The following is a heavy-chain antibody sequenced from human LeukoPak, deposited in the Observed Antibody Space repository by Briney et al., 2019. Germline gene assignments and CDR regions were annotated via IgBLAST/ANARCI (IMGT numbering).Heavy chain of an antibody. CDR3: ARQAGAYCGGDCRDDAFGI. CDR1: GYSFTSYW. V-gene: IGHV5-51*01. Sequence: GESLKISCKGSGYSFTSYWIGWVRQMPGKGLEWMGIIYPGDSDTRYSPSFQGQVTISADKSNSTAYLQWSSLKASDTAMYHCARQAGAYCGGDCRDDAFGIWGQGTMVTVSS. J-gene: IGHJ3*02. D-gene: IGHD2-21*02. CDR2: IYPGDSDT.